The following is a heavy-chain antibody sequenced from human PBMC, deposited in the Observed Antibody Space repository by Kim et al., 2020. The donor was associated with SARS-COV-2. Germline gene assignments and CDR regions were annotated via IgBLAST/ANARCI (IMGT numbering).Heavy chain of an antibody. CDR2: IYSGGSST. CDR3: AKPHRVYYYDSSGYYYFDY. V-gene: IGHV3-23*03. Sequence: GGSLRLSCAASGFTFSSYAMSWVRQAPGKGLEWVSVIYSGGSSTYYADSVKGRFTISRDNSKNTLYLQMNSLRAEDTAVYYCAKPHRVYYYDSSGYYYFDYWGQGTLVTVSS. CDR1: GFTFSSYA. D-gene: IGHD3-22*01. J-gene: IGHJ4*02.